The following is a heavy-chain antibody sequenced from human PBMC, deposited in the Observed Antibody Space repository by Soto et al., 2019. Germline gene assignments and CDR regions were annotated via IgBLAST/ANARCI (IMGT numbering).Heavy chain of an antibody. V-gene: IGHV1-3*01. CDR3: ARVIYKAAAGTLGY. Sequence: QVQLVQSGAEVKKPGASAKVSCKASGYTFTSYAMHWVRQAPGQRLEWMGWINAGNGNTKYSQKFQGRVTITRDTSASTAYMELSSLRSEDTAVYYCARVIYKAAAGTLGYWGQGTLVTVSS. CDR1: GYTFTSYA. CDR2: INAGNGNT. D-gene: IGHD6-13*01. J-gene: IGHJ4*02.